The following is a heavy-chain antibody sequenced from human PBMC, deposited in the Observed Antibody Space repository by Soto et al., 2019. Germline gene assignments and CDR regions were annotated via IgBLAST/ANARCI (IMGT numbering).Heavy chain of an antibody. Sequence: QVQLVQSGAEVKKPGSSVKVSCNASGGTFSSYAISWVRQAPGQGLEWMGGIIPIFGTANYAQKFQGRVTITADESTRTAYMELSSLRSEHTAVYYCATVVSRGYSSGWYDYWGQGTLVTVSS. V-gene: IGHV1-69*12. D-gene: IGHD6-19*01. CDR3: ATVVSRGYSSGWYDY. CDR1: GGTFSSYA. CDR2: IIPIFGTA. J-gene: IGHJ4*02.